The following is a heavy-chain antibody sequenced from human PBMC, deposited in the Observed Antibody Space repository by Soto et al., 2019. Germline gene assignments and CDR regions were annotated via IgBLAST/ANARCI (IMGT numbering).Heavy chain of an antibody. CDR2: IYHSGST. CDR1: SGAISSSNW. V-gene: IGHV4-4*02. J-gene: IGHJ6*02. CDR3: ARWGPGPTAGVYGGKTLLWFGDYYYGMDV. D-gene: IGHD3-10*01. Sequence: SETLSLNCAVCSGAISSSNWWSCVSQPPRKWLERIGEIYHSGSTNYNPSLKSRVTISVDKSKNQFSLKLNSVTAADTAVYYCARWGPGPTAGVYGGKTLLWFGDYYYGMDVWGQGTTVT.